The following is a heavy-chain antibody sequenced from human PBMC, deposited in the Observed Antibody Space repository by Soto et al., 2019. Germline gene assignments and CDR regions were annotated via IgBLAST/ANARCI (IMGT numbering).Heavy chain of an antibody. CDR2: INPETVGT. CDR1: GYTFTGYY. V-gene: IGHV1-2*02. D-gene: IGHD2-2*01. CDR3: ASERYQVISDGMDV. J-gene: IGHJ6*02. Sequence: QVQLVPSGADVKTPGASVRVSCKASGYTFTGYYVHWVRAAPGQGLEWMGWINPETVGTSYAQKFQGRVTLSRDTSINTAYLELSMLRFDDAAVYFCASERYQVISDGMDVWGQGTTVTVSS.